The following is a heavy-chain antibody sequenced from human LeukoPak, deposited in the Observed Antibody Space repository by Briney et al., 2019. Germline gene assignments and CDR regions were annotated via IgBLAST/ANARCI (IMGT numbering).Heavy chain of an antibody. CDR1: GFTFSSYA. D-gene: IGHD2-21*01. J-gene: IGHJ4*02. Sequence: GGSLRLSCAASGFTFSSYAMHWVRQAPGKGLEWVAVISYDGSNKYYADSVKGRFTISRDNSKNTLYLQMNSLRAEDTAVYYCARDESFVDLGYYFDYWGQGTLVTVSS. V-gene: IGHV3-30-3*01. CDR3: ARDESFVDLGYYFDY. CDR2: ISYDGSNK.